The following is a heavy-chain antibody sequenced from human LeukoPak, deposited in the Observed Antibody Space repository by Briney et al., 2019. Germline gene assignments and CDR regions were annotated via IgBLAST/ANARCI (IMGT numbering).Heavy chain of an antibody. CDR1: GYTFTSYD. V-gene: IGHV1-8*01. CDR2: MNPNSGNT. D-gene: IGHD6-25*01. Sequence: ASVKVSCKASGYTFTSYDINWVRQATGQGLAWMGWMNPNSGNTGYAQKFQGRVTMTRNTSISTAYMELSSLRSEDTAVYYCARGVLGSSAPNYFDYWGQGTLVTVSS. CDR3: ARGVLGSSAPNYFDY. J-gene: IGHJ4*02.